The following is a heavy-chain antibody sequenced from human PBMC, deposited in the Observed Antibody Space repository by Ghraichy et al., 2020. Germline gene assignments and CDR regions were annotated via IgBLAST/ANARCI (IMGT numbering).Heavy chain of an antibody. Sequence: ASVKVSCKASGYTFTSYDINWVRQATGQGLEWMGWMNPNSGNTGYAQKFQGRVTMTRNTSISTAYMELSSLRSEDTAVYYCARDRGGYCSGGSCFRVGWFDPWGQGTLVTVSS. CDR3: ARDRGGYCSGGSCFRVGWFDP. V-gene: IGHV1-8*02. CDR2: MNPNSGNT. D-gene: IGHD2-15*01. J-gene: IGHJ5*02. CDR1: GYTFTSYD.